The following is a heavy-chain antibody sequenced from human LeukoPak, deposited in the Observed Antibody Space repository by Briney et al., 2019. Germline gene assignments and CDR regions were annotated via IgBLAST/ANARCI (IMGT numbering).Heavy chain of an antibody. CDR3: GTGSDARYYATTLFNY. V-gene: IGHV4-34*01. Sequence: PSETLSLTCAVYGGSFSGYYWSWIRQPPGKGLEWIGEINHSGSTNYNPSRKRRVTTSVDTSKNNFSLKLSSVTAADTAVYYCGTGSDARYYATTLFNYWGQGTLVTVSS. D-gene: IGHD1-26*01. CDR2: INHSGST. CDR1: GGSFSGYY. J-gene: IGHJ4*02.